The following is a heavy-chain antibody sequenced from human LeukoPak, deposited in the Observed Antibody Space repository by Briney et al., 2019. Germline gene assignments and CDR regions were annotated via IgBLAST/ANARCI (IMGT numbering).Heavy chain of an antibody. CDR2: ISAYNGNT. D-gene: IGHD1-7*01. Sequence: ASVTVSCKASGYTFTIYGISWVRQAPGQGLEWMGWISAYNGNTNYAQKLQGRVTMTTDTSTSTAYMELRSLRSDDTAVYYCARVYNWNYFLDYWGQGTLVTVSS. CDR3: ARVYNWNYFLDY. CDR1: GYTFTIYG. J-gene: IGHJ4*02. V-gene: IGHV1-18*01.